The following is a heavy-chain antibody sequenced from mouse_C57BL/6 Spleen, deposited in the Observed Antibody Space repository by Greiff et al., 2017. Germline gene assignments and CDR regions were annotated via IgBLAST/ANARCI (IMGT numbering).Heavy chain of an antibody. Sequence: VMLVESGAELARPGASVKMSCKASGYTFTSYTMHWVKQRPGQGLEWIGYINPSSGYTKYNQKFKDKATLTADKSSSTAYMQLSSLTSEDSAVYYCARAYGSSYVGSAMDYWGQGTSVTGSS. CDR3: ARAYGSSYVGSAMDY. J-gene: IGHJ4*01. CDR2: INPSSGYT. CDR1: GYTFTSYT. D-gene: IGHD1-1*01. V-gene: IGHV1-4*01.